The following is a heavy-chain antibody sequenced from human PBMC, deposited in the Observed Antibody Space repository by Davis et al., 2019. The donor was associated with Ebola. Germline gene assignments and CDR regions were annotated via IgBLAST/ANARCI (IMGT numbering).Heavy chain of an antibody. CDR2: ISGSGGST. J-gene: IGHJ6*02. V-gene: IGHV3-23*01. CDR3: AKVDHIVVEDV. CDR1: GFTFSSYA. Sequence: GESLKISCAASGFTFSSYAMSWVRQAPGKGLEWVSAISGSGGSTYYADSVKGRFTISRDNSKNTLYLQMNSLRAEDTAVYYCAKVDHIVVEDVWGQGTTVTVSS. D-gene: IGHD2-21*01.